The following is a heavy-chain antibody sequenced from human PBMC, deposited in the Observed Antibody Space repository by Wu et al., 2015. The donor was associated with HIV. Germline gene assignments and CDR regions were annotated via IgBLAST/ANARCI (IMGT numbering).Heavy chain of an antibody. Sequence: QVQLVQSGAEVKKPGSSVKVSCKASGGTFSSYAISWVRQAPGQGLEWMGGIIPIFGTANYAQKFQGRVTITADESTSTAYMELSSLRSEDTAVYYCARDPGDSSGYYASYYYYMDVWGKGTTVTVSS. D-gene: IGHD3-22*01. J-gene: IGHJ6*03. V-gene: IGHV1-69*12. CDR2: IIPIFGTA. CDR1: GGTFSSYA. CDR3: ARDPGDSSGYYASYYYYMDV.